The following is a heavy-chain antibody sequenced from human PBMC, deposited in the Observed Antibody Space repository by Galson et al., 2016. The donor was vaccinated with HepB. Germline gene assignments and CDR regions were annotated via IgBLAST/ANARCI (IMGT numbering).Heavy chain of an antibody. J-gene: IGHJ4*02. D-gene: IGHD2-15*01. CDR3: ARIGGGSSGFDY. CDR2: ITVVNGNT. V-gene: IGHV1-3*01. CDR1: TFTASA. Sequence: TFTASAIHWVRQAPGQRLEWMGWITVVNGNTKYSQKFQDRVTFTSDTSASTAYMDLGSLTSEDTAVYYCARIGGGSSGFDYWGQGSLVTVSS.